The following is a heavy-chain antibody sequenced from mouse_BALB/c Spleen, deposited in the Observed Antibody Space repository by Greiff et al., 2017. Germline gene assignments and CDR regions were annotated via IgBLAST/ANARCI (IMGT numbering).Heavy chain of an antibody. V-gene: IGHV2-2*02. D-gene: IGHD1-1*01. CDR1: GFSLTSYG. Sequence: VKLMESGPGLVQPSQSLSITCTVSGFSLTSYGVHWVRQSPGKGLEWLGVIWSGGSTDYNAAFISRLSISKDNSKSQVFFKMNSLQANDTAIYYCARNHLYYYGSSYDAMDNRGQGTSVTVSS. CDR2: IWSGGST. J-gene: IGHJ4*01. CDR3: ARNHLYYYGSSYDAMDN.